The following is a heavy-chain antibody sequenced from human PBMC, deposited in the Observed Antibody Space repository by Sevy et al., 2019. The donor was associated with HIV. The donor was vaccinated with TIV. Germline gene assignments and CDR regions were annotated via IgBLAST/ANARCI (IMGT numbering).Heavy chain of an antibody. CDR3: AKDRVGAARMSGFDI. V-gene: IGHV3-74*01. D-gene: IGHD1-26*01. J-gene: IGHJ3*02. CDR2: INSDGSST. Sequence: GGSLRLSCAASGITLTPYWMHWVRQVPGKGLVWVSRINSDGSSTSYAESVKGRFTISRDNGKNTLYLQMKSLRVEDTALYYCAKDRVGAARMSGFDIWGQGTMVTVSS. CDR1: GITLTPYW.